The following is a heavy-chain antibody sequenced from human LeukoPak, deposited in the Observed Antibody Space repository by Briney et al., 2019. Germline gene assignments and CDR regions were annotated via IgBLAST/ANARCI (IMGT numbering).Heavy chain of an antibody. CDR2: IRSTANGYAT. V-gene: IGHV3-73*01. D-gene: IGHD3-10*01. CDR1: GFTFSSYG. CDR3: TGNYYGSGSYADFDY. Sequence: PGGSPRLSCAASGFTFSSYGMHWVRQAPGKGLEWVGRIRSTANGYATAYAASVKGRFTISRDDSKNTAYLQMDSLKTEDTAVYYCTGNYYGSGSYADFDYWGQGTLVTVSS. J-gene: IGHJ4*02.